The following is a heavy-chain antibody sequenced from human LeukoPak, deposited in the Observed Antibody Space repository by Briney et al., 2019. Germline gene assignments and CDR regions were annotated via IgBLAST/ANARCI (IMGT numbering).Heavy chain of an antibody. CDR1: GGSISSSSYY. CDR3: ARLSSYAFDI. J-gene: IGHJ3*02. Sequence: PSETLSLTCTVSGGSISSSSYYWGWIRQPPGKGLEWIGSIYYSGSTYYNPSLKSRVTISVDTSKNQFSLKLSSVTAADTAVYYCARLSSYAFDIWGKGPMVTVSS. V-gene: IGHV4-39*01. D-gene: IGHD3-10*01. CDR2: IYYSGST.